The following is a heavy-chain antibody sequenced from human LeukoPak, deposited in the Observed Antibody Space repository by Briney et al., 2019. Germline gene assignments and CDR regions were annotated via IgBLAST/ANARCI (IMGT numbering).Heavy chain of an antibody. V-gene: IGHV1-8*01. CDR2: MNPNSGNT. Sequence: HWASVKVSCKASGYTFTSYDINWVRQDTGQGREWMGWMNPNSGNTGYAQKFQGRVTMTRNTPISTAYMELSSLRSADTAVYYRARERSPTIFGVVITIPSYYYYAMDVWGQGTTVTVSS. CDR1: GYTFTSYD. D-gene: IGHD3-3*01. J-gene: IGHJ6*02. CDR3: ARERSPTIFGVVITIPSYYYYAMDV.